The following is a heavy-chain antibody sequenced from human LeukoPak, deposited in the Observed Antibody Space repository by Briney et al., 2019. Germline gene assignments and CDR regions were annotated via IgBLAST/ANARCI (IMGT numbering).Heavy chain of an antibody. CDR1: GFTFNTYT. J-gene: IGHJ4*02. V-gene: IGHV3-21*04. Sequence: GGSLRLSCAAFGFTFNTYTMSWVRQAPGKGLEWVSSISSSNSYIYYADSVKGRFTISRDNSKNTLYLQMNSLRAEDTAVYYCAKAYPYYYDSSGYYPDWGQGTLVTVSS. CDR2: ISSSNSYI. D-gene: IGHD3-22*01. CDR3: AKAYPYYYDSSGYYPD.